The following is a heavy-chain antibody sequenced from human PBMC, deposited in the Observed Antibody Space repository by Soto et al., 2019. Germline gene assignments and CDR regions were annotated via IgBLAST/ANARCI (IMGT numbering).Heavy chain of an antibody. CDR3: ARGDGGGFDL. CDR1: GFTFDCYW. J-gene: IGHJ3*01. D-gene: IGHD3-10*01. CDR2: VHSDGTTT. Sequence: EVQLVESGGGLVQPGESLRLSCAASGFTFDCYWMNWVRQAPGKGLVWVSRVHSDGTTTTYADSVKGRFTISRDNARNTVCMQKSRLGDEDTAIDYCARGDGGGFDLWGHGTVVTVSS. V-gene: IGHV3-74*01.